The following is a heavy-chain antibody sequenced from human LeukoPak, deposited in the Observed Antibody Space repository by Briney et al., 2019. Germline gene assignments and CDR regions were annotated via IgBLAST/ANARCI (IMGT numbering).Heavy chain of an antibody. V-gene: IGHV3-9*01. J-gene: IGHJ4*02. CDR3: EKADYDSSGYYPSPLDY. D-gene: IGHD3-22*01. CDR1: GFTFDDYA. Sequence: PGGSLTLSCAASGFTFDDYAMHWVLQAPGKGLEWVSGISWNSGRIGYADSVKGRFTISRDNAKNSLYLQMNSLRDEDTALYYCEKADYDSSGYYPSPLDYWGQGTLVTVSS. CDR2: ISWNSGRI.